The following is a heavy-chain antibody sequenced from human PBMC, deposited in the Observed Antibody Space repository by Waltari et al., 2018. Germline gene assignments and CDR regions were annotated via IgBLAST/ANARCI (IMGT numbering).Heavy chain of an antibody. J-gene: IGHJ4*02. CDR2: INPGGGST. Sequence: QVQLVQSGAEVKKPGASVKVSCEASGYTFTSSYIHWVRLAPGQGPQWMGVINPGGGSTIYAQKFQGRIAMTRDTSTRLVYMQLNSLRSDDTAVYYCARSRILTGYFPNEEFDYWGQGTLVTVSS. CDR1: GYTFTSSY. V-gene: IGHV1-46*01. D-gene: IGHD3-9*01. CDR3: ARSRILTGYFPNEEFDY.